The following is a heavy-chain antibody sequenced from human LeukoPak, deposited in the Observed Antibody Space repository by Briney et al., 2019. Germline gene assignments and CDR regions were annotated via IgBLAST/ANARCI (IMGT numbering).Heavy chain of an antibody. CDR1: GGSISSGSYY. Sequence: SETLSLTCTVSGGSISSGSYYWSWIRQPPGKGLEWTGYIFYTGSTNYNPSLKSRVTISVDTSKNQFSLKLSSVTAADTAMYYCARHASGYTYFDYWGHGTLVTVSS. CDR3: ARHASGYTYFDY. J-gene: IGHJ4*01. CDR2: IFYTGST. D-gene: IGHD5-12*01. V-gene: IGHV4-61*01.